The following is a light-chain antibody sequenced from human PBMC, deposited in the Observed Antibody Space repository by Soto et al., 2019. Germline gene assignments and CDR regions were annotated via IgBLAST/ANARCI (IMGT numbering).Light chain of an antibody. J-gene: IGKJ1*01. CDR2: AAS. V-gene: IGKV1-27*01. CDR3: QKYNIAPLT. Sequence: DIQMTQSPSSLSAYVGDRVTITCRASQAISNYLAWYQQKPGKVPKLLIYAASTLQSGVPSRFSGSGSGTDFTLTISSLQPEDVATYYCQKYNIAPLTFGQGTKVEIK. CDR1: QAISNY.